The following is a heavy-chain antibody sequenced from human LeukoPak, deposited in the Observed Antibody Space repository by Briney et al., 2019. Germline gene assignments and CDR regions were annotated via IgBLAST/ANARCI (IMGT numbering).Heavy chain of an antibody. Sequence: ASVKVSCKASGYTFTSYGISWVRQAPGQGLGWMGWISAYNGNTNYAQKLQGRVTMTTDTSTSTAYMELRSLRSDDTAVYYCARRRTPHDYSDYVDDWGQGTLVTVSS. CDR1: GYTFTSYG. D-gene: IGHD4-11*01. CDR3: ARRRTPHDYSDYVDD. J-gene: IGHJ4*02. CDR2: ISAYNGNT. V-gene: IGHV1-18*01.